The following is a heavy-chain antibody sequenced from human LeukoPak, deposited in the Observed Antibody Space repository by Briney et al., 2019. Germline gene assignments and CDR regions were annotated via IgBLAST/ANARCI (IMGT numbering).Heavy chain of an antibody. Sequence: SETLSLTCTVSGGSISSSSYYWAWIRQPPGKGLEWIGSIYYTGSTYYNPSLKSRVTISVDTSKNQFSLRLSSVTAADTAVYYCARDSRYCSGGNCHLRFDYWGQGILVTVSS. CDR2: IYYTGST. V-gene: IGHV4-39*07. CDR1: GGSISSSSYY. J-gene: IGHJ4*02. D-gene: IGHD2-15*01. CDR3: ARDSRYCSGGNCHLRFDY.